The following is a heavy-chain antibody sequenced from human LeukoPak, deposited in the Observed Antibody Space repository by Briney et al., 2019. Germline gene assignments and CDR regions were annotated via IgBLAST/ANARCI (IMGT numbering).Heavy chain of an antibody. CDR3: ARGRWGFGY. Sequence: SQTLSLTCTVSGGSISSGSYYWSWIRQPAGKGLEWIGRIYTSGSTNYNPSLKSRVTISVDTSKDQFSLKLSSVTAADTAVYYCARGRWGFGYWGQGTLVTVSS. CDR2: IYTSGST. J-gene: IGHJ4*02. V-gene: IGHV4-61*02. D-gene: IGHD7-27*01. CDR1: GGSISSGSYY.